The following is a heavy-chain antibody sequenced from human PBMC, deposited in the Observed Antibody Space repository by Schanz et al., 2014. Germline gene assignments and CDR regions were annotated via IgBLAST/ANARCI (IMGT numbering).Heavy chain of an antibody. V-gene: IGHV1-18*04. CDR1: GYTFTSYA. CDR3: AKAEYDILTDSYARLDP. CDR2: ISVYTGNT. J-gene: IGHJ5*02. D-gene: IGHD3-9*01. Sequence: QVQLVQSGAEVKKPGASARVSCKASGYTFTSYAMSWVLQAPGQGLEWVGWISVYTGNTKYGQKVQDRVTMTADTSTNTAYMELRSLRSDSAAVDYCAKAEYDILTDSYARLDPWGQGTLVTVSS.